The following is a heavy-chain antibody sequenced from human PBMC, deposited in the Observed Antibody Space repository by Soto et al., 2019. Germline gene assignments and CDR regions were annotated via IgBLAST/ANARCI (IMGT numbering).Heavy chain of an antibody. Sequence: LSLTCAVYGGSFSGYYWSWIRQPPGKGLEWIGEINHSGSTNYNPSLKSRVTISVDTSKNQFSLKLSSVTAADTAVYYCAALAAAGTALNWFDPWGQGTLVTVSS. D-gene: IGHD6-13*01. J-gene: IGHJ5*02. V-gene: IGHV4-34*01. CDR2: INHSGST. CDR1: GGSFSGYY. CDR3: AALAAAGTALNWFDP.